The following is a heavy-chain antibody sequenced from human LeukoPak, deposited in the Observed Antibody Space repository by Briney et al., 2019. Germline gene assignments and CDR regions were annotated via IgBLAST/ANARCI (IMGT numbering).Heavy chain of an antibody. CDR3: ARGGTYYYDSSGYSSPGGYYNYMDV. J-gene: IGHJ6*03. CDR2: IIPIFGTA. Sequence: SVKVSCKASGGTFSSYAISWVRQAPGQGLEWMGGIIPIFGTANYAQKFQGRVTITTDESTSTAYMELSSLRSEDTAVYYCARGGTYYYDSSGYSSPGGYYNYMDVWGKGTTVTVSS. V-gene: IGHV1-69*05. D-gene: IGHD3-22*01. CDR1: GGTFSSYA.